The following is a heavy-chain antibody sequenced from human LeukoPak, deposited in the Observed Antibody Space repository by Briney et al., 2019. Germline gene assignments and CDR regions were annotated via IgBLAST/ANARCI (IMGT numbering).Heavy chain of an antibody. J-gene: IGHJ4*02. V-gene: IGHV4-4*09. Sequence: SETLSLTCTVSGGSISTYYWSWIRQPPGKGLEWIGYIYTSGSTNYNPSLKSRVTISLDTSKNQFSLKLSSVTAADTAVYYCASGGGDSSGYTYDYWGQGTLVTVSS. CDR2: IYTSGST. CDR1: GGSISTYY. CDR3: ASGGGDSSGYTYDY. D-gene: IGHD3-22*01.